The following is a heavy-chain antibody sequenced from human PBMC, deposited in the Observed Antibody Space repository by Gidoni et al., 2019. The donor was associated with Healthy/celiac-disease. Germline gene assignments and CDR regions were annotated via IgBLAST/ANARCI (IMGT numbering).Heavy chain of an antibody. V-gene: IGHV4-39*01. CDR3: ARQLLYYYDSSGYYYGAFDI. CDR1: GGSISSSSYY. Sequence: QLQLQESGPGLMTPSETLSLTCTVSGGSISSSSYYWGWIRQPPGKGLEWIGSIYYSGSTYYNPSLKSRVTISVDTSKNQFSLKLSSVTAADTAVYYCARQLLYYYDSSGYYYGAFDIWGQGTMVTVSS. CDR2: IYYSGST. D-gene: IGHD3-22*01. J-gene: IGHJ3*02.